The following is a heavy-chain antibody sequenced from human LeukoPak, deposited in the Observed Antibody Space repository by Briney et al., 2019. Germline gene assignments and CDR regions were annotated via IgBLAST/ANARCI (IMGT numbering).Heavy chain of an antibody. V-gene: IGHV3-49*04. CDR3: TRDIVVVVAVGDYYYGMDV. D-gene: IGHD2-15*01. Sequence: GRSLRLSCTASGFTFGDYAMSRVRQAPGKGLEWVGFIRSKAYGGTTEYAASVKGRFTISRDDSKSIAYLQMNSLKTEDTAVYYCTRDIVVVVAVGDYYYGMDVWGKGTTVTVSS. J-gene: IGHJ6*04. CDR2: IRSKAYGGTT. CDR1: GFTFGDYA.